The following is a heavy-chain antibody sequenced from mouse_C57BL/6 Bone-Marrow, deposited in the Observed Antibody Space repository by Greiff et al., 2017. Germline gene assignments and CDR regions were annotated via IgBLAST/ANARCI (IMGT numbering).Heavy chain of an antibody. J-gene: IGHJ4*01. V-gene: IGHV5-2*01. CDR1: EYTFPSYY. CDR2: INRTGGGT. Sequence: EVQRVQSGGGLVQPGASLKLSCESYEYTFPSYYMAWVRQTPGKRLELVAAINRTGGGTYYPHTIKSRFILSRDKTKKTLYLQLSSLRSEDTALYYCAREGGCDVGAMDDWGKGTSVTVSS. D-gene: IGHD3-1*01. CDR3: AREGGCDVGAMDD.